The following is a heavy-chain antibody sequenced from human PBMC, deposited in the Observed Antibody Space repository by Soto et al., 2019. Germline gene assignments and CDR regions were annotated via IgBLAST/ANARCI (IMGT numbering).Heavy chain of an antibody. J-gene: IGHJ5*01. CDR1: GFPFSDHA. Sequence: PGGSLRLSCAASGFPFSDHAMHWVRQTPGKGLEWVSAITGRGDSTYYADSVKGRFAVSRDNSNVTLYLQMDSLRVEDTAIYYCTTHEEGAPWAGGFDSWGQGTLVTVSS. D-gene: IGHD1-26*01. CDR3: TTHEEGAPWAGGFDS. CDR2: ITGRGDST. V-gene: IGHV3-23*01.